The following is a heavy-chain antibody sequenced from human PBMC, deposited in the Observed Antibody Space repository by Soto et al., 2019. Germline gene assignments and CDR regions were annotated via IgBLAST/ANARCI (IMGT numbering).Heavy chain of an antibody. D-gene: IGHD2-2*01. Sequence: SVKVSCKASGGTFSSYAISWVQQAPGQGLEWMGGIIPIFGTANYAQKFQGRVTITAGESTSTAYMELSSLRSEDTAVYYCARAVLGYCSSTSCYAHYYGMDVWGQGTTVTVSS. CDR1: GGTFSSYA. CDR2: IIPIFGTA. V-gene: IGHV1-69*13. CDR3: ARAVLGYCSSTSCYAHYYGMDV. J-gene: IGHJ6*02.